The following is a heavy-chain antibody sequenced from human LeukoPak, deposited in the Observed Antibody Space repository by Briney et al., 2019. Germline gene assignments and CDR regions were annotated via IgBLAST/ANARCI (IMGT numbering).Heavy chain of an antibody. V-gene: IGHV3-74*01. CDR2: INSDGSST. J-gene: IGHJ4*02. CDR3: ARDFSNGACCIDY. CDR1: GSTFSSYW. Sequence: GGSLRLSCAASGSTFSSYWMHWVRQAPGKGLVWVSRINSDGSSTSYADSVKGRFTISRDNAKNTLYLQMNSLRAEDTAVYFCARDFSNGACCIDYWGQGTLVTVSS. D-gene: IGHD2-8*01.